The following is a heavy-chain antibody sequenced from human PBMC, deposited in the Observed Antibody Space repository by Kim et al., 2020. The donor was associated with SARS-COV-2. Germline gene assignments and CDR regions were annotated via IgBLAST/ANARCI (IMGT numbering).Heavy chain of an antibody. Sequence: SETLSLTCTVSGGSISSYYWSWIRQPAGKGLEWIGRIYTSGSTNYNPSLKSRVTMSVDTSKNQFSPKLSSVTAADTAVYYCAREGSITMVRGVIMWFDPWGQGTLVTVSS. D-gene: IGHD3-10*01. J-gene: IGHJ5*02. CDR1: GGSISSYY. V-gene: IGHV4-4*07. CDR3: AREGSITMVRGVIMWFDP. CDR2: IYTSGST.